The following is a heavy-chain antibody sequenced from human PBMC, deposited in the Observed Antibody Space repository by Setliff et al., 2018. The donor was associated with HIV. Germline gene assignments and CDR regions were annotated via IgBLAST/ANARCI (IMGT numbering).Heavy chain of an antibody. CDR3: ARDPHYFDTSGHYSWFYFDY. D-gene: IGHD3-22*01. CDR2: IYYSGST. Sequence: LSLTCAVSGGSISRGGYYWNWIRLQPGKGLEWIGHIYYSGSTQYNPSLKSRVTISVDASKNQFSLKLTSVTAADTAVYFCARDPHYFDTSGHYSWFYFDYWGQGTLVTVSS. J-gene: IGHJ4*02. V-gene: IGHV4-31*11. CDR1: GGSISRGGYY.